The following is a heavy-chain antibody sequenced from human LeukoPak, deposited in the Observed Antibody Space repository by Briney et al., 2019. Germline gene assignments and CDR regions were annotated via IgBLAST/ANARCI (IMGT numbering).Heavy chain of an antibody. CDR1: GFSVSSNY. Sequence: GGSLRLSCAASGFSVSSNYMSWVRQAPGKGLEWVSVIYSDSVTYYAGSVKGRFTISRDNSKSTVYLQMNSLRAEDTAVYYCARGSHPYCSGGSCYSDWGQGTLVTVSS. V-gene: IGHV3-53*01. J-gene: IGHJ4*02. CDR3: ARGSHPYCSGGSCYSD. CDR2: IYSDSVT. D-gene: IGHD2-15*01.